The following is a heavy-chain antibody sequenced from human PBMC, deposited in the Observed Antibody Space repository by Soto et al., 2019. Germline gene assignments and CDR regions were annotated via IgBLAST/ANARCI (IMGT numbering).Heavy chain of an antibody. V-gene: IGHV3-30-3*01. D-gene: IGHD3-22*01. CDR2: ISYDGSNK. J-gene: IGHJ2*01. CDR1: GFTFSSYA. Sequence: ESGGGVVQPGRSLRLSCAASGFTFSSYAMHWVRQAPGKGLEWVAVISYDGSNKYYADSVKGRFTISRDNSKNTLYLQMNSLRAEDTAVYYCATTTMIVVVTQDWYFDLWGRGTLVTVSS. CDR3: ATTTMIVVVTQDWYFDL.